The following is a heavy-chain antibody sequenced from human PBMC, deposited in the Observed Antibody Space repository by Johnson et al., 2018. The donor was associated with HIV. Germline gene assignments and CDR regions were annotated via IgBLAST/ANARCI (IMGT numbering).Heavy chain of an antibody. D-gene: IGHD2-15*01. CDR2: IYSGGNT. J-gene: IGHJ3*02. CDR1: GFTFSSYA. Sequence: VQLVESGGGVVQPGGSLRLSCAASGFTFSSYAMSWVRQAPGKGLEWVSGIYSGGNTYYADSVKVRFTISRDNSKNTLYLQMNGLRAEDTAVYYCARRGGVVVGAFDIWGQGTMVTVSS. V-gene: IGHV3-66*04. CDR3: ARRGGVVVGAFDI.